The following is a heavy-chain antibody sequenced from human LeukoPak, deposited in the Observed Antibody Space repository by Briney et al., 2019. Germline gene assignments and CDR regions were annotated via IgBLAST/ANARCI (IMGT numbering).Heavy chain of an antibody. CDR1: GSSISSYY. V-gene: IGHV4-59*01. Sequence: SETLSLTCTVSGSSISSYYWSWIRQPPGKGLEWIGYIYYSGSTNYNPSLKSRVTISVDTSKNQFSLKLSSVTAADTAVYYCAGASYDSSGVHWGQGTLVTVSS. D-gene: IGHD3-22*01. J-gene: IGHJ4*02. CDR2: IYYSGST. CDR3: AGASYDSSGVH.